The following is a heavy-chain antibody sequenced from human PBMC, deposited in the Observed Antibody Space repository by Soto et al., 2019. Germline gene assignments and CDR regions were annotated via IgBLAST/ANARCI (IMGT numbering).Heavy chain of an antibody. CDR3: ARGRIVASIHDAFET. J-gene: IGHJ3*02. CDR1: GYPFTSYG. CDR2: ISAYNGKR. D-gene: IGHD5-12*01. Sequence: QGQLLQSGDEVKTPGASVRVSCRASGYPFTSYGISWVRQAPGQGLEWVAGISAYNGKRDTAQEFQGRVTMTLDTSTDTAHMDLGDLTSADTAVYYCARGRIVASIHDAFETWGQGTKVTVSS. V-gene: IGHV1-18*01.